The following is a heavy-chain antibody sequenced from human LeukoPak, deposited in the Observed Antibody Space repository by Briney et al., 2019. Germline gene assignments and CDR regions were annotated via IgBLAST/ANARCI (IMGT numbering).Heavy chain of an antibody. D-gene: IGHD3-10*01. CDR3: VLKGYYYGSGSYYDY. V-gene: IGHV4-38-2*02. J-gene: IGHJ4*02. CDR1: GYSISSGYY. CDR2: IYHTGST. Sequence: SETLSLTCTVSGYSISSGYYWGWIRQPPGKGLEWIVNIYHTGSTYYNPSLKSRVTISVDTSKNQFSLKLSSVTAADTAVYYCVLKGYYYGSGSYYDYWGQGTLVTVSS.